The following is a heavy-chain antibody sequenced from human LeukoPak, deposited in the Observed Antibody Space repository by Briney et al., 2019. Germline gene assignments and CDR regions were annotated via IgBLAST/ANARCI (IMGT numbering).Heavy chain of an antibody. V-gene: IGHV1-46*01. CDR2: ITPRDGST. CDR3: ARVAARILYYFDY. D-gene: IGHD6-6*01. CDR1: GYTFTSNY. Sequence: RASVKVSCKASGYTFTSNYMHWMRQAPGQGLEWMGVITPRDGSTSYAQKFQDRVSMTRDTSTSTVYMELSSLRSEDTAVYYCARVAARILYYFDYWGQGTLVTVSS. J-gene: IGHJ4*02.